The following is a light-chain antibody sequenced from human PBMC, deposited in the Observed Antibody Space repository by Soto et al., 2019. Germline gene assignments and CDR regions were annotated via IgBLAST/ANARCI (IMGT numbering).Light chain of an antibody. J-gene: IGKJ1*01. CDR1: QSVSSN. V-gene: IGKV3-15*01. CDR3: QQYNNWPRT. CDR2: GAS. Sequence: EIVMTHSPATLSVSPGERATLSWRASQSVSSNLAWYQQKPGQAPRLLIYGASARATDVPARFSGGGSGTEFTLTISSLQSEDFAVYYCQQYNNWPRTFGQGTKVDI.